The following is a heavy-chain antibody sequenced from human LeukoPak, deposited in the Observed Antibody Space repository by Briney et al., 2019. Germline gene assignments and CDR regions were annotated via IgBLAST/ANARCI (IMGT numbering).Heavy chain of an antibody. V-gene: IGHV1-18*01. CDR1: GFTISSDS. CDR2: ISAYNGNT. Sequence: ASVKVSCKTSGFTISSDSITWVRQAPGQGLEWMGWISAYNGNTNYAQKLQGRVTMTTDTSTSTAYMELRSLRSDDTAVYYCARDEAIAVAGAFDIWGQGTMVTVSS. CDR3: ARDEAIAVAGAFDI. D-gene: IGHD6-19*01. J-gene: IGHJ3*02.